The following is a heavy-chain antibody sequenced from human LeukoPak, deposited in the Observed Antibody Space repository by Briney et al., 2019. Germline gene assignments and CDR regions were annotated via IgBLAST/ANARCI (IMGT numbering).Heavy chain of an antibody. V-gene: IGHV3-21*01. Sequence: GGSLRLSCAASGFTFSSYSMNWVRQAPGKGLEWASSISSSSDYIYYADSVKGRFTISRDNAKNSMYLQMNSLRAEDTAVYYCARDVAGGELLDYWGQGTLVTVSS. D-gene: IGHD1-7*01. CDR1: GFTFSSYS. CDR3: ARDVAGGELLDY. J-gene: IGHJ4*02. CDR2: ISSSSDYI.